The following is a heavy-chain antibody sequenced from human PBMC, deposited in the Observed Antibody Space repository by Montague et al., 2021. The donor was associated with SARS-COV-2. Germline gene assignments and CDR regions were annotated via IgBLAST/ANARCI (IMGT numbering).Heavy chain of an antibody. D-gene: IGHD3-22*01. V-gene: IGHV4-61*08. CDR3: ARGGGYYNYGLDV. Sequence: SETLSLTCTVSGGSISSGGYYWSWIRQPPGRGLEWIGYIYYSGSTDYSPSLKSRVTISLDTSKNQFSLKVTSVTAADTAVYYCARGGGYYNYGLDVRGPGTTVTVSS. CDR2: IYYSGST. J-gene: IGHJ6*02. CDR1: GGSISSGGYY.